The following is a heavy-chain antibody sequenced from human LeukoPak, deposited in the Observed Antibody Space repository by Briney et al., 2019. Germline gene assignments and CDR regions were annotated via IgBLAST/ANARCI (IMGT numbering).Heavy chain of an antibody. D-gene: IGHD1-26*01. J-gene: IGHJ3*01. CDR2: SYSGGNA. CDR1: GASTSAYY. V-gene: IGHV4-59*01. CDR3: AHSKRGGGYYINAFAV. Sequence: PSETLSLTCTVSGASTSAYYWSWIRQPPGKELEWIGYSYSGGNANYNPSLKSRVTISIDTSENQFSLRLTCVTAADTAVYFCAHSKRGGGYYINAFAVWGQGALVTISS.